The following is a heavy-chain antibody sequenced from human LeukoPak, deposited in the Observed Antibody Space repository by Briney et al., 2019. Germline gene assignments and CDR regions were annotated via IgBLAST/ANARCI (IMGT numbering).Heavy chain of an antibody. J-gene: IGHJ4*02. Sequence: SVKVSCKASGGTFSSYAISWVRQAPGQGLEWMGGIIPIFGTTNYAQKFQGRVTITTDESTSTAYMELSSLRSEDTAVSYCARRELDTPMITATPLNYSGRGTLVTVSS. CDR2: IIPIFGTT. CDR1: GGTFSSYA. V-gene: IGHV1-69*05. CDR3: ARRELDTPMITATPLNY. D-gene: IGHD5-18*01.